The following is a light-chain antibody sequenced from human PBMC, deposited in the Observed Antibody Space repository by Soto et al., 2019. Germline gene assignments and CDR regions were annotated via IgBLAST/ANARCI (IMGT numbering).Light chain of an antibody. J-gene: IGKJ5*01. Sequence: DIQMTQSPSSLSASVGDRVTITCRASQSIRTYLNWYQQKPGKAPKLLINAASSLQSGVPSRFSGSGSGTDFTLTISSLQPEDFATYYCQQSYTVPYTFGQGTRLEIK. CDR1: QSIRTY. CDR3: QQSYTVPYT. CDR2: AAS. V-gene: IGKV1-39*01.